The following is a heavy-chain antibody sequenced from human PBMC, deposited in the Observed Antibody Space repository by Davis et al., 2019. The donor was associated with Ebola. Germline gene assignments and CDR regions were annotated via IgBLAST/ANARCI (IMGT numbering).Heavy chain of an antibody. D-gene: IGHD5-24*01. Sequence: GESLKISCEASGFTFSNYDMHWVRQATGKGLEWVSAIGTAGDTYYPGSVKGRFTISRENAKNSLYLQMNSLRAGDTAVYYCARARRDGYNFLGAYFDYWGQGTLVTVSS. CDR1: GFTFSNYD. V-gene: IGHV3-13*01. CDR3: ARARRDGYNFLGAYFDY. CDR2: IGTAGDT. J-gene: IGHJ4*02.